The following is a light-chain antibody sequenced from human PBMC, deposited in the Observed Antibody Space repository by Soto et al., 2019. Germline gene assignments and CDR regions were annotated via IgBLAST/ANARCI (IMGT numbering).Light chain of an antibody. V-gene: IGKV1-5*03. CDR1: QTISSW. J-gene: IGKJ1*01. Sequence: DIQMTQSPSTLSGSVGDRVTITCRASQTISSWLAWYQQKPGKAPKLLIYKASTLKSGVPSRFSGSGSGKEFTLTISSLQPDDFATYYCQHYNSYSQAFGQGNKVEIX. CDR2: KAS. CDR3: QHYNSYSQA.